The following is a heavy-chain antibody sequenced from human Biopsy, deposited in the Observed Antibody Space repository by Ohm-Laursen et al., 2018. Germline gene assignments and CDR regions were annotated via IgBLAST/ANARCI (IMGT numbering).Heavy chain of an antibody. CDR3: ARGRLRAVARFDY. V-gene: IGHV4-34*01. CDR1: SASINLYY. CDR2: INHSGST. J-gene: IGHJ4*02. D-gene: IGHD6-19*01. Sequence: PGTLSLTCTVSSASINLYYWGWIRQSPGKGLEWIGEINHSGSTNYNPSLKSRVTISVDTSKNQFSLKLSSVTAADTAVYYCARGRLRAVARFDYWGQGTLVTVSS.